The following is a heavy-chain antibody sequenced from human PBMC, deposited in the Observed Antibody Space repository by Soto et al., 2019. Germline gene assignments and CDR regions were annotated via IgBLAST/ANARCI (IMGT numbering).Heavy chain of an antibody. CDR1: GFSFSSYW. V-gene: IGHV5-51*01. CDR2: IYPRDSDT. CDR3: TRTGVSSTFEI. Sequence: GESLTISCKGSGFSFSSYWIGWVRQMPGKGLECMGIIYPRDSDTRYNPSFQGQVTISVDTSISTAYLQWSSLRTSDTAMYYCTRTGVSSTFEIWGQGTMVTVSS. D-gene: IGHD3-3*01. J-gene: IGHJ3*02.